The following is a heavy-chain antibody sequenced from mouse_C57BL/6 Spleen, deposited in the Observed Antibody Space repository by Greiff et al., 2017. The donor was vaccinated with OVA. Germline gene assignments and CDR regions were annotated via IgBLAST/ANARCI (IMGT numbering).Heavy chain of an antibody. Sequence: DVQLQESGPGLVKPSQSLSLTCSVTGYSITSGYYWNWIRQFPGNKLEWMGYISYDGSNNYNPSLKNRISITRDTSKNQFFLKLNSVTTEDTATYYCARRYYGSSYDYFDYWGQGTTLTVSS. V-gene: IGHV3-6*01. CDR2: ISYDGSN. D-gene: IGHD1-1*01. J-gene: IGHJ2*01. CDR1: GYSITSGYY. CDR3: ARRYYGSSYDYFDY.